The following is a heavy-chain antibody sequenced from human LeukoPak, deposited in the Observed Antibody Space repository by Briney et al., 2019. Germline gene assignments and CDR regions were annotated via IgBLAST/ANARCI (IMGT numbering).Heavy chain of an antibody. CDR1: RGTFGSYV. CDR3: AKEGDTALVTGYFDL. Sequence: SVTVSCQGSRGTFGSYVISWVGPPAGQGLEWMGGIIHIFGTAQYARKFQGRLTITADESTSTVYMEMSSLRSEDTAMYYCAKEGDTALVTGYFDLWGRGTLVTVSA. CDR2: IIHIFGTA. V-gene: IGHV1-69*01. J-gene: IGHJ2*01. D-gene: IGHD5-18*01.